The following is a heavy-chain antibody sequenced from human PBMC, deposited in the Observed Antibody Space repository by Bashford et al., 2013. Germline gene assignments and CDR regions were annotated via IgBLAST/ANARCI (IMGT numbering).Heavy chain of an antibody. J-gene: IGHJ6*02. CDR3: ARYDWGQDYYGMDV. CDR2: IIPIFGTA. Sequence: SVKVSCKASGGTFSSYAISWVRQAPGQGLEWMGGIIPIFGTANYAQKFQGRVTITADKSTSTAYMELSSLRSEDTAVYYCARYDWGQDYYGMDVWGQGTTVTVSS. D-gene: IGHD7-27*01. V-gene: IGHV1-69*06. CDR1: GGTFSSYA.